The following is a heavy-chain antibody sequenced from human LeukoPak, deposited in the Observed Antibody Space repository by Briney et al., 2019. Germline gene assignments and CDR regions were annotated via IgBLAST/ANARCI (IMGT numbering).Heavy chain of an antibody. CDR2: IKHDGSEK. CDR3: ARDYFYPMDV. V-gene: IGHV3-7*04. Sequence: PGGSLRLSCEASGFTFRIYWMSWVRQAPGKGLEWVANIKHDGSEKYYVGSVKGRFTISRDNAKNSLYLQMNSLRAEDTAVYYCARDYFYPMDVWGQGTTVTVSS. CDR1: GFTFRIYW. J-gene: IGHJ6*02.